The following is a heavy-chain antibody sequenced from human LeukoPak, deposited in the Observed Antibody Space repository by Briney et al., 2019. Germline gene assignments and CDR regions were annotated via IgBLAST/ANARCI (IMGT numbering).Heavy chain of an antibody. CDR1: GTTFEDYA. CDR2: ISGDGGTT. V-gene: IGHV3-43*02. D-gene: IGHD6-19*01. CDR3: AKDQGASGWGAFDY. J-gene: IGHJ4*02. Sequence: GGSLRLSCAASGTTFEDYAMHWVRQAPGKGLEWVSVISGDGGTTFYADSVKGRFTISRDNSKTSLYLQMNSLRTEDTALYYCAKDQGASGWGAFDYWGQGTLVTVSS.